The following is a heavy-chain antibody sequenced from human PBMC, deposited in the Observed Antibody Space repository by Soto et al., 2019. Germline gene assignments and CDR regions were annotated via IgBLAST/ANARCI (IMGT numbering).Heavy chain of an antibody. V-gene: IGHV4-31*03. CDR3: VRLRWADYGGIFAP. J-gene: IGHJ5*02. CDR1: GVSIGGPHDN. D-gene: IGHD4-17*01. Sequence: SETLSLTCTVSGVSIGGPHDNWSWIRQYPGKGLEWIGFIHYSGTTYYNPSLKSRVAISVDTSRNEFSLRLSSVTAADTAVYYCVRLRWADYGGIFAPWGQGTLVTVS. CDR2: IHYSGTT.